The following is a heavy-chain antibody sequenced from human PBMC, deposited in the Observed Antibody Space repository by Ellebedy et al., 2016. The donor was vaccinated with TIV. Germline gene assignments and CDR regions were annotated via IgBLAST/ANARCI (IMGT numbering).Heavy chain of an antibody. CDR1: GYSFTAYY. CDR2: INLNSGDT. Sequence: AASVKVSCKASGYSFTAYYMYWVRQAPGQGLEWMGWINLNSGDTNYAQRLHVEKFKGRVTLTRDTSISTAYMELTRLTSDDTAVYFCARDGSGNWFDPWGQGTLVTVSS. CDR3: ARDGSGNWFDP. J-gene: IGHJ5*02. V-gene: IGHV1-2*02.